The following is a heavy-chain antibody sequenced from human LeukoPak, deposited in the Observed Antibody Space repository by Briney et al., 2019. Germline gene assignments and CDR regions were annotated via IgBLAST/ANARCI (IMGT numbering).Heavy chain of an antibody. CDR2: ISSSSSYI. J-gene: IGHJ4*02. CDR1: GFTFSSYS. CDR3: VRDTFSPGDY. V-gene: IGHV3-21*01. Sequence: GGSLRLSCAASGFTFSSYSMNWVRQAPGKGLEWVSSISSSSSYIYYADSVKGRFTISRDNAKNSLYLQMNNLRVEDTAKYYCVRDTFSPGDYWGQGVLVTVSS.